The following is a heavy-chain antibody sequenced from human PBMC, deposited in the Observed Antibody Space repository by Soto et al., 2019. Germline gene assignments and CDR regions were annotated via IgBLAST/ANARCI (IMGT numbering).Heavy chain of an antibody. CDR3: ARTILLVTPYFDY. Sequence: PSATLSLTCTVSGGSISSGDYYWSWIRQPPGKGLEWIGYIYYSGSTYYNPSLKSRVTISVDTSKNQFSLKLSSVTAADTAVYYCARTILLVTPYFDYWGQGTLVTIS. CDR2: IYYSGST. D-gene: IGHD3-22*01. CDR1: GGSISSGDYY. V-gene: IGHV4-30-4*01. J-gene: IGHJ4*02.